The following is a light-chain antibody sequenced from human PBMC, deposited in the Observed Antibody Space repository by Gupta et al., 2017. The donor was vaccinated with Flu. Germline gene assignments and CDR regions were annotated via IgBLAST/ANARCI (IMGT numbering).Light chain of an antibody. CDR1: SSDVGGYNL. CDR2: EVY. CDR3: CSYAVVRDRQL. J-gene: IGLJ2*01. V-gene: IGLV2-23*02. Sequence: QSALSQPASVSGSPGQSITISCTGTSSDVGGYNLVSWYQQYPGRAPKLLIYEVYKRPSWVSNRFSGSKSGNTASLTISGLQSDDEADYYCCSYAVVRDRQLFGGGTKLTVL.